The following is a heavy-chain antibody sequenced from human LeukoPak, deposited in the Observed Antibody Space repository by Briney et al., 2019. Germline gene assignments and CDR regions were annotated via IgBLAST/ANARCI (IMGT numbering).Heavy chain of an antibody. D-gene: IGHD6-19*01. CDR1: GFTSSSYG. V-gene: IGHV3-30*18. CDR3: AKDFGSGWYYFDY. Sequence: GGSLRLSCAASGFTSSSYGMHWVRQAPGKGLEWVAAISWDGNNKYYADSVKGRFTISRDNSKNTLYLQMNSLRAEDTAVYYCAKDFGSGWYYFDYWGQGTLVPVSS. CDR2: ISWDGNNK. J-gene: IGHJ4*02.